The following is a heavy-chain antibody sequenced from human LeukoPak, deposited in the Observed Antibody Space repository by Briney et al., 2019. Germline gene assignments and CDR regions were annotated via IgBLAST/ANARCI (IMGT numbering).Heavy chain of an antibody. CDR3: ATTITLNYYGMDV. D-gene: IGHD1-14*01. CDR2: INPSGGST. Sequence: GVSVKVSCKASGYTFTSYYMHWVRQAPGQGLEWMGIINPSGGSTSYAQKFQGRVTMTRDTSTSTVYMELSSLRSEDTAVYYCATTITLNYYGMDVWGQGTTVTVSS. J-gene: IGHJ6*02. V-gene: IGHV1-46*01. CDR1: GYTFTSYY.